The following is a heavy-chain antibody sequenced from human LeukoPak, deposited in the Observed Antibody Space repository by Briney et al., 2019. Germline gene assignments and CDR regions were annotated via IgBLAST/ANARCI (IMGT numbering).Heavy chain of an antibody. CDR2: IYPGDSDT. V-gene: IGHV5-51*01. J-gene: IGHJ6*02. Sequence: GESLKISCKGSGYSFTSYWIGWVRQMPGKGLEWMGIIYPGDSDTRYSPSFQGQVTISADKSISTAYLQWSSLKASDTAMYYCARGVVGQWPDYYYYGMDVWGQGTTVTVSS. CDR1: GYSFTSYW. CDR3: ARGVVGQWPDYYYYGMDV. D-gene: IGHD6-19*01.